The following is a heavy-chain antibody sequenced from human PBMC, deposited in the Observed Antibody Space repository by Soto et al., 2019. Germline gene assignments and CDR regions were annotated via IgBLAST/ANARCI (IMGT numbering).Heavy chain of an antibody. CDR1: GFPFTSYT. V-gene: IGHV3-21*01. CDR3: ARGDPAVAGTNYYYYGMDV. Sequence: PGGSLRLSCAASGFPFTSYTTNWVRQAPGKGLEWVSSISSSSSYIYYADSVKGRFTISRDNAKNSLYLQMNSLRAEDTAVYYCARGDPAVAGTNYYYYGMDVWGQGTTVTVSS. J-gene: IGHJ6*02. CDR2: ISSSSSYI. D-gene: IGHD6-19*01.